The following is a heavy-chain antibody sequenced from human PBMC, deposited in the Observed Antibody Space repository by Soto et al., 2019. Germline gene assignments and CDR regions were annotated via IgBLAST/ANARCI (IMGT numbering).Heavy chain of an antibody. J-gene: IGHJ4*02. V-gene: IGHV4-39*02. CDR3: GAQDYVAKGYHFET. D-gene: IGHD4-17*01. CDR1: GGSISTRSSY. Sequence: QLQLQESGPGLVKPSETLSLTCTVSGGSISTRSSYWGWIRQPPGKGLERIGSIYYIGNTYYNPSLKSRVAISIDSATARFSLNLTSVTPADTAVYYCGAQDYVAKGYHFETCGEGTMVTVSS. CDR2: IYYIGNT.